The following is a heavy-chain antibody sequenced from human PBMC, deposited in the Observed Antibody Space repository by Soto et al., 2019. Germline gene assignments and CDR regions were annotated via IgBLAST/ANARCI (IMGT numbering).Heavy chain of an antibody. D-gene: IGHD6-19*01. Sequence: QVQLQQSGPGLVKPSQTLSLICAISGDSVSSGTATWSWIRQSPSRGLEWLGRTYYRSKWYTDYAESVKSRIATPPDTSKNQLSLQVNSVTPEDTAVYFCARDGSGFHWYFDVWGRGTLVTVSS. CDR1: GDSVSSGTAT. CDR2: TYYRSKWYT. J-gene: IGHJ2*01. V-gene: IGHV6-1*02. CDR3: ARDGSGFHWYFDV.